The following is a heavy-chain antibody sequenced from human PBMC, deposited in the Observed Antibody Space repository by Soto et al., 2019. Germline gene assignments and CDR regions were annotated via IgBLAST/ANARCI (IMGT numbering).Heavy chain of an antibody. Sequence: PGGSLRLSCAASGFTFDDYTMHWVRQAPGKGLEWVSLISWDGGSTYYADSVKGRFTISRDNSKNSLYLQMNSLRTEDTALYYCAKDIARIVGATSYFDYWGQGTLVTVSS. D-gene: IGHD1-26*01. CDR1: GFTFDDYT. CDR2: ISWDGGST. CDR3: AKDIARIVGATSYFDY. V-gene: IGHV3-43*01. J-gene: IGHJ4*02.